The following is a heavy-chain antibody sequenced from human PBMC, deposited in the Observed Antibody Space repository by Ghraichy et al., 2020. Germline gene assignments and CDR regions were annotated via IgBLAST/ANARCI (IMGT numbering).Heavy chain of an antibody. V-gene: IGHV3-48*04. CDR1: GFSFSGYA. D-gene: IGHD6-19*01. CDR2: ISSSSNTK. J-gene: IGHJ4*02. Sequence: LSLTCAASGFSFSGYAMNWVRQAPGKGLEWLSYISSSSNTKYYADSVKGRFTISRDNAKNSLFLQMNSLRAEDTAVYWCTSGTGWYSGAYFDSWGQGTLVTVSS. CDR3: TSGTGWYSGAYFDS.